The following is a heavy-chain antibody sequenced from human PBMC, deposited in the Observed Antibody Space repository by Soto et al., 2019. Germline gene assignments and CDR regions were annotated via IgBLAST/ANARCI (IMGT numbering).Heavy chain of an antibody. CDR3: ARTDRDFYGVDV. Sequence: EVQLVESGGGLVQPGGSLRLSCEASGFTFRNYDMHWVRQGTGKGLEWVSGISAAGDPDYADSVEGRFTISRANAQNSFFLQKNRLRVGDTAVYYCARTDRDFYGVDVWGQGTRVIVPS. V-gene: IGHV3-13*05. CDR2: ISAAGDP. J-gene: IGHJ6*02. CDR1: GFTFRNYD.